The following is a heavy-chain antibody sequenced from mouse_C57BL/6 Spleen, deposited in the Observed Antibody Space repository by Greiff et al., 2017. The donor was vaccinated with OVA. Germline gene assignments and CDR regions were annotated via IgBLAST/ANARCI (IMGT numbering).Heavy chain of an antibody. Sequence: EVQGVESGGGLVKPGGSLKLSCAASGFTFSDYGMHWVRQAPEQGLEWVAYISSGSSTIYYADTVKGRFTISRDNAKNTLFLQMTSLRSEDTAMYYCARDPYYYGSSYLGYWGQGTTLTVSS. D-gene: IGHD1-1*01. CDR2: ISSGSSTI. CDR1: GFTFSDYG. V-gene: IGHV5-17*01. CDR3: ARDPYYYGSSYLGY. J-gene: IGHJ2*01.